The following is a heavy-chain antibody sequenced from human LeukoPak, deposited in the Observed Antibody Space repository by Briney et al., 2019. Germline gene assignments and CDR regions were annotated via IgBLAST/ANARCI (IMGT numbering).Heavy chain of an antibody. D-gene: IGHD1-26*01. Sequence: SVKVSCKASGGTFSSYAISWVRQAPGQGLEWMGGIIPIFGTANYAQKFQGRVTITTDESTSTAYMELSSLRSEGTAVYYCASPKAGYSGSYHYYFDYWGQGTLVTVSS. V-gene: IGHV1-69*05. J-gene: IGHJ4*02. CDR3: ASPKAGYSGSYHYYFDY. CDR1: GGTFSSYA. CDR2: IIPIFGTA.